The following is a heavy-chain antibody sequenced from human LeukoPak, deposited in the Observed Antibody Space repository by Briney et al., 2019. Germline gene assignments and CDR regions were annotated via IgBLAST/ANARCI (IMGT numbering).Heavy chain of an antibody. D-gene: IGHD2-2*02. CDR1: GFTFSGFG. CDR3: AKNRVPTSISPDS. Sequence: GGSLRLSCTASGFTFSGFGMQWLRQAPGKGLEWIAVIPYDSSNKYYTHSVKGRFAISRDNSKNTLYLQLNSLRAEDTAVYYCAKNRVPTSISPDSWGKGTLVIVSS. V-gene: IGHV3-30*18. CDR2: IPYDSSNK. J-gene: IGHJ5*01.